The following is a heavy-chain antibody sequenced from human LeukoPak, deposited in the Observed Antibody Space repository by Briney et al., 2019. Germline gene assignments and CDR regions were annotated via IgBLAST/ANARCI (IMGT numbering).Heavy chain of an antibody. CDR3: ARGHQDSVCFLFCGAFDI. CDR2: INHSGST. CDR1: GYSISSGYY. V-gene: IGHV4-38-2*02. D-gene: IGHD3-9*01. Sequence: SETLSLTCTVSGYSISSGYYWSWIRQPPGKGLEWIGEINHSGSTNYNPSLKSRVTISVDTSKNQFSLKLSSVTAADTAVYYCARGHQDSVCFLFCGAFDIWGQGTMVTVSS. J-gene: IGHJ3*02.